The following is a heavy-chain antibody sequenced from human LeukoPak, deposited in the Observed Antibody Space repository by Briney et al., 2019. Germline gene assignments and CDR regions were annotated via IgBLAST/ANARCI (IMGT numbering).Heavy chain of an antibody. Sequence: SETLPLTCAVYGGSFSGYYWSWIRQPPGKGLEWIGEINHSGSTNYNPSLKSRVTISVDTSKNQFSLKLSSVTAADTAVYYCARGRSGDAFDIWGQGTMVTVSS. CDR1: GGSFSGYY. V-gene: IGHV4-34*01. CDR3: ARGRSGDAFDI. D-gene: IGHD3-10*01. J-gene: IGHJ3*02. CDR2: INHSGST.